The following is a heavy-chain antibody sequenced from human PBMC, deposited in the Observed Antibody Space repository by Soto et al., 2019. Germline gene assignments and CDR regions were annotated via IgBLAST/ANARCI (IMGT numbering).Heavy chain of an antibody. J-gene: IGHJ6*02. CDR2: IYYSGST. Sequence: SETLSLTCTVSGRSISSVNYYWSWIRQPPGKGLEWIGYIYYSGSTYYNPSLRSRVTISVDTSKNQFSLKLSSVTAADTAVYYCARDGYCSSTSCYGELYYYYGMDVWGQGTTVTVSS. CDR1: GRSISSVNYY. V-gene: IGHV4-30-4*01. D-gene: IGHD2-2*03. CDR3: ARDGYCSSTSCYGELYYYYGMDV.